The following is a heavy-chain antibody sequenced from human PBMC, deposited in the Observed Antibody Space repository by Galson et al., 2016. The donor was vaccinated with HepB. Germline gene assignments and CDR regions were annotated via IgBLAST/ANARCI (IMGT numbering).Heavy chain of an antibody. CDR2: ISYDGKSE. CDR1: GFTFSTYG. D-gene: IGHD6-19*01. J-gene: IGHJ1*01. Sequence: SLRLSCAASGFTFSTYGMHWVRQAPGKGLEWVALISYDGKSESYADSVKGRVTISRDNSKNTLYLQMHSLRGEDTAVYYCARSSGWYGYFQHWGQGTLVTVSS. V-gene: IGHV3-30*03. CDR3: ARSSGWYGYFQH.